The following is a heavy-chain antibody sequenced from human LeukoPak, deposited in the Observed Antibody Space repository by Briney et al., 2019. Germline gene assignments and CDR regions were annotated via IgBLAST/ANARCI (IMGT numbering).Heavy chain of an antibody. V-gene: IGHV3-30*04. J-gene: IGHJ4*02. Sequence: PGGSLRLSCAASGFTFSGYAMHWVRQAPGKGLEWVAVISYDGSNKYYADSVKGRFTISRDNSKNTLYLQMNSLRAEDTAVYYCAKGRDGDYWGQGTLVTVSS. CDR1: GFTFSGYA. CDR3: AKGRDGDY. D-gene: IGHD5-24*01. CDR2: ISYDGSNK.